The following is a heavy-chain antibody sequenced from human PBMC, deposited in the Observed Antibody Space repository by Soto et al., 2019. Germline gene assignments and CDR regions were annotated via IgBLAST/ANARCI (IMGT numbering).Heavy chain of an antibody. Sequence: QVQLQESGPGLVKPSETLSLTCTVSGGSISSYYWSWIRQPPGKGLEWIGYIYYSGSTNYNPSLKSRVTISVDTSKNQFSLKLSSVTAADTAVYYCARGMWGYKFDAFDIWGQGTMVTVSS. CDR2: IYYSGST. J-gene: IGHJ3*02. CDR3: ARGMWGYKFDAFDI. V-gene: IGHV4-59*01. CDR1: GGSISSYY. D-gene: IGHD5-12*01.